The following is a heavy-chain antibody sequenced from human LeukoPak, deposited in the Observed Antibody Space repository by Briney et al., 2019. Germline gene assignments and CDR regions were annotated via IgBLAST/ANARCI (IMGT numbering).Heavy chain of an antibody. J-gene: IGHJ6*03. CDR2: IYYSGST. Sequence: SETLSLTCTVSGGSISSYYWSWIRQPPGKGLEWIGYIYYSGSTNYNPSLKSRVTISVDTSKNQFSLKLSSVTAADTAVYYCARVKGRLYYYYYMDVWGKGTTVTVPS. CDR3: ARVKGRLYYYYYMDV. CDR1: GGSISSYY. V-gene: IGHV4-59*01.